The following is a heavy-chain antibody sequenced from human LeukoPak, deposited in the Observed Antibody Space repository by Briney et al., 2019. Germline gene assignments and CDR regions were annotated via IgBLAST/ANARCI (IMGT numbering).Heavy chain of an antibody. V-gene: IGHV4-59*01. CDR3: AREDYCSGGSCYSGYFQH. J-gene: IGHJ1*01. CDR1: GGSISSYY. CDR2: IYYSGTT. D-gene: IGHD2-15*01. Sequence: PSETLSLTCTVSGGSISSYYWSWIRQPPGKGLEWIGYIYYSGTTNYNPSLKSRVTISVDTSKNQFSLKLSSVTAADTAVYYCAREDYCSGGSCYSGYFQHWGQGTLVTVPS.